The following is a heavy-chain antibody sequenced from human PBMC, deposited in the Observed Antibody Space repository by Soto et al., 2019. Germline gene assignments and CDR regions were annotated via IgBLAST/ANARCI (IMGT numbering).Heavy chain of an antibody. CDR3: ALNSSGWYENWFDP. V-gene: IGHV1-69*06. CDR2: IIPIFGTA. D-gene: IGHD6-19*01. J-gene: IGHJ5*02. CDR1: GGTFSSYA. Sequence: SVKVSCKASGGTFSSYAISWVRQAPGQGLEWMGGIIPIFGTANYAQKFQGRVTITADKSTSTAYMELSSLRSEDTAVYYCALNSSGWYENWFDPWGQGTLVTVSS.